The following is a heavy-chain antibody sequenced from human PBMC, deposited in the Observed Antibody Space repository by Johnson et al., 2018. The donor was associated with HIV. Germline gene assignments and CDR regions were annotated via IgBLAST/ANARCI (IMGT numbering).Heavy chain of an antibody. D-gene: IGHD6-13*01. Sequence: QVQLVESGGGVVQPGGSLRLSCAASGFTFSSYVMHWVRQAPGKGLEWVAVISYDGSNKYYADSVKGRFPISRYNSKNMVYLQMNSLEAEDTAVYSGGKDLGGKMADSSSWYLGGGDGIDIWGQGTMVTVSS. V-gene: IGHV3-30-3*01. CDR1: GFTFSSYV. CDR3: GKDLGGKMADSSSWYLGGGDGIDI. CDR2: ISYDGSNK. J-gene: IGHJ3*02.